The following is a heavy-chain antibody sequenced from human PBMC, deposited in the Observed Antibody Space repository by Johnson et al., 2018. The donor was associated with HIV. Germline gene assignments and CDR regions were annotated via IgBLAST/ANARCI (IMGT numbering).Heavy chain of an antibody. D-gene: IGHD6-6*01. V-gene: IGHV3-30*02. Sequence: QVQLVESGGGVAQPGGSLRLSCVASGFTFSSYGMHWVRQAPGKGLEWVAFIRNDGSKKSYADSVKGRFTISRDKAKNSLYLQMNSLRAEDTAVSYCARDRTLWQLVRPGGAFDIWGQGTMVTVSS. CDR2: IRNDGSKK. J-gene: IGHJ3*02. CDR1: GFTFSSYG. CDR3: ARDRTLWQLVRPGGAFDI.